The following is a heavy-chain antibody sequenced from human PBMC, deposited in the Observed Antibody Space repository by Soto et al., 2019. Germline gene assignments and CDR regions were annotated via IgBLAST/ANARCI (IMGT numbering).Heavy chain of an antibody. D-gene: IGHD3-10*01. CDR3: ARHRIEVVWRGFDF. V-gene: IGHV4-39*01. J-gene: IGHJ4*02. Sequence: PSETLSLTCSVSGDSITTNGYYWGWIRQPPGKGLQWIGSSSYNGGTFYNPSLKGRVVISFDTSKKQSSLQVTSVTAADTAVYFCARHRIEVVWRGFDFWGQGSPVTVSS. CDR2: SSYNGGT. CDR1: GDSITTNGYY.